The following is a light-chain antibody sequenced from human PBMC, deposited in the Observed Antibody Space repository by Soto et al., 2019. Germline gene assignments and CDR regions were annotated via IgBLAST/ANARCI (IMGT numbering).Light chain of an antibody. J-gene: IGKJ2*01. CDR1: QSISSSY. CDR3: QQYGSSLYT. Sequence: EIVLTQSPGTLSLSPGERATLSCRDSQSISSSYLAWYQQKPGQAPRLLIYDASSRATGIPDRFSGSGSGTDFTLTISRLEPEDFAVYYCQQYGSSLYTFGPGTKLEIK. CDR2: DAS. V-gene: IGKV3-20*01.